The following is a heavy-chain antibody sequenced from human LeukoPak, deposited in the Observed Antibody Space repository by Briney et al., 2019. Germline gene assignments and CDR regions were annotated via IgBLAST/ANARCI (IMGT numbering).Heavy chain of an antibody. Sequence: SETLSLTCTVPGGSISRYYWSWIRQPPGKGLEWIGYIYYSGSTNYNPSLKSRVTISVDTSKNQFSLKLSSVTAADTAVYYCAIDKQRDVYIESDYWGQGTLVTVSS. J-gene: IGHJ4*02. CDR2: IYYSGST. V-gene: IGHV4-59*01. CDR3: AIDKQRDVYIESDY. D-gene: IGHD5-24*01. CDR1: GGSISRYY.